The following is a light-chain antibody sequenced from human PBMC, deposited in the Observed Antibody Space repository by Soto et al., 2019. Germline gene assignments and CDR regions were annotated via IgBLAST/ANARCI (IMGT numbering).Light chain of an antibody. CDR1: QSVSSN. J-gene: IGKJ1*01. CDR3: QQYGSSGT. Sequence: EIVMTQSPATLSVSPGERATLSCRASQSVSSNLAWYQQKPGQAPRLLIYGASTRATGFPARFGGSGSGTDFTLTISRLEPEDFAVYYCQQYGSSGTFGQGTKVDI. CDR2: GAS. V-gene: IGKV3-15*01.